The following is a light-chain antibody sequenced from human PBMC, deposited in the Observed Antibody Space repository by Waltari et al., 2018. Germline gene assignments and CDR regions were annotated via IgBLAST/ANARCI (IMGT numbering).Light chain of an antibody. V-gene: IGKV1-39*01. CDR2: GAS. Sequence: DIQMTQSPSSLSASVGDRVTITCRARQSINTYLNWYKRNPWEAPTLLIYGASTLESGVPSRYSGSGSGTDFTLTISSLQPEDFATYYCQQGYRIPLAFVPGAKV. CDR1: QSINTY. CDR3: QQGYRIPLA. J-gene: IGKJ3*01.